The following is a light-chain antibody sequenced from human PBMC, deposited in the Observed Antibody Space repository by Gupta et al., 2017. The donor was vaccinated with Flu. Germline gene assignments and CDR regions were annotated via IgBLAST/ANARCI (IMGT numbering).Light chain of an antibody. V-gene: IGLV2-14*03. Sequence: QSALTQPASVSGSPGQSITISCTGTSRDVGGYNYVSWYQHHPAKPHNLMIYDVSSRTAGVSRRFSASKSGNTASLTISGREAEDAADYYYSSVVSSNIYVFGSGTKVTV. CDR2: DVS. CDR3: SSVVSSNIYV. J-gene: IGLJ1*01. CDR1: SRDVGGYNY.